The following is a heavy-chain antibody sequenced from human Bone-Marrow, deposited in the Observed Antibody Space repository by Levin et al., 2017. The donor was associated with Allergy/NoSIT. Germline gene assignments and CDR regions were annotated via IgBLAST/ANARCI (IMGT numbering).Heavy chain of an antibody. D-gene: IGHD6-13*01. J-gene: IGHJ4*02. CDR1: GYSITSGYN. CDR2: VYHSGST. Sequence: SETLSLTCTVSGYSITSGYNWGWIRQPPGKGLEWIGVVYHSGSTYYNPSLESRVTISVDTSKNHFSLSLSSVTAADTAVYYCASIRIAATTTTFDYWGQGTLVTVAS. V-gene: IGHV4-38-2*02. CDR3: ASIRIAATTTTFDY.